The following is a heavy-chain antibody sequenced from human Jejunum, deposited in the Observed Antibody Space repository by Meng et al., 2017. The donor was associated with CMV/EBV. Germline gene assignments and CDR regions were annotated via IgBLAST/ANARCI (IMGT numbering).Heavy chain of an antibody. J-gene: IGHJ4*02. CDR2: IDPRGSAK. CDR3: VRVGDGKNYGKFDS. Sequence: ASGFTFGTDWVNWVRQATGKGLVGVSRIDPRGSAKDYADSVKGRLTISRDNAKNMLYLQMNSLVVEDTAVYYCVRVGDGKNYGKFDSWGQGALGTGAS. V-gene: IGHV3-74*01. CDR1: GFTFGTDW. D-gene: IGHD3-10*01.